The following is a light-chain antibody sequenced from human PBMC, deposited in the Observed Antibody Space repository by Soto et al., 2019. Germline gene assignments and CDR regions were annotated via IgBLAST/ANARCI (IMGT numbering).Light chain of an antibody. J-gene: IGKJ3*01. CDR3: HQYGTAPLT. V-gene: IGKV3-20*01. CDR2: GAS. Sequence: EVVLTQSPGTLSLSPGERGTLSGRASQSVAANYLAWYQQKRGQAPRLLIFGASSRATGIPDRFSGSGSGTDFTLTISRLEPYDFSVYYCHQYGTAPLTFGPGTKVDIK. CDR1: QSVAANY.